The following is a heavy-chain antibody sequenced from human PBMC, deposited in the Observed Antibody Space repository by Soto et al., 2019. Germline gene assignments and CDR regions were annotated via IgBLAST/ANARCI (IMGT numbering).Heavy chain of an antibody. D-gene: IGHD4-17*01. V-gene: IGHV3-48*03. CDR3: ARADLFYGDYSWAFDI. J-gene: IGHJ3*02. CDR2: ISSSGSTI. CDR1: GFTFSSYE. Sequence: GGSLRLSCAASGFTFSSYEMNWVRQAPGKGLEWVSYISSSGSTIYYADSVKGRFTISRDNAKNSLYLQMNSLRAEDTAVYYCARADLFYGDYSWAFDIWGQGTMVTVSS.